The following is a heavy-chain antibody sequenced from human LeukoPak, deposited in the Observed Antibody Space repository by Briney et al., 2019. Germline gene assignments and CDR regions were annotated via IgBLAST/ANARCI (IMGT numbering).Heavy chain of an antibody. Sequence: GGSLRLSCAASGFTFRSYSINWVRQGPGKGLEWVSSISTGSTYIYYADSVKGRFTVSRDNAKNPLYLQMNSLRAEDTAVYYCARDLAGTGLSVFDLWGQGTMVTVSS. V-gene: IGHV3-21*01. CDR2: ISTGSTYI. CDR1: GFTFRSYS. J-gene: IGHJ3*01. CDR3: ARDLAGTGLSVFDL. D-gene: IGHD1-1*01.